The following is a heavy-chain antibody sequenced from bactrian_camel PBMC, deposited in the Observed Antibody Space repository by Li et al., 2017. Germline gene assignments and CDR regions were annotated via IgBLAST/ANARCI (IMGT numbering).Heavy chain of an antibody. V-gene: IGHV3S55*01. CDR1: GLTFEGGN. Sequence: HVQLVESGGGAVQTGGSLRLTCTAVGLTFEGGNQGWYRETPGNEFELVSSIAPDGSRWYADSVQGRFTISRNVLPERLSLQMTRLKAEDTAMYYCAAGPTDNCFSIRFEAPEFPYWGQGTQVTVS. CDR3: AAGPTDNCFSIRFEAPEFPY. J-gene: IGHJ4*01. CDR2: IAPDGSR. D-gene: IGHD3*01.